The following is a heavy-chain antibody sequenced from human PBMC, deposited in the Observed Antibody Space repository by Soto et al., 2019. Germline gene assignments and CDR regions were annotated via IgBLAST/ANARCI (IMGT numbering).Heavy chain of an antibody. Sequence: EVQLLESGGGLVQPGGSLRLSCAASGFTLSSYAMSWVRQAPGKGLEWVSAISGSGSYTYYADSVKGRFTISRDSSKNTLYLQMNSLRAEDTAVYYCAKAIGVGLLLSQYAMDVWGQGTTVTVSS. CDR1: GFTLSSYA. CDR3: AKAIGVGLLLSQYAMDV. D-gene: IGHD2-15*01. CDR2: ISGSGSYT. J-gene: IGHJ6*02. V-gene: IGHV3-23*01.